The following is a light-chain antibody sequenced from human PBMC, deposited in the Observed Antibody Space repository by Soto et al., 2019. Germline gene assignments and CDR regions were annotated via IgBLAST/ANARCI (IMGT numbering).Light chain of an antibody. V-gene: IGKV1-39*01. CDR1: QSISKF. CDR2: AAS. Sequence: DIQMTQSPSSLSTSVGDKVTITCRASQSISKFLNWYQQKPRQAPKLLIYAASSLQSGVPTRFSGSGSGTDFTLTISSLQPEDFATYYCQQSYSTPRTFGQGTKVEIK. CDR3: QQSYSTPRT. J-gene: IGKJ1*01.